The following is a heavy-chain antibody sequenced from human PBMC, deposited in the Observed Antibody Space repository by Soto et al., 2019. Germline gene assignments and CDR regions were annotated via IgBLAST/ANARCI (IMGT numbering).Heavy chain of an antibody. D-gene: IGHD1-26*01. CDR3: ARGGELPQAEYSQH. CDR2: IWYDGSNK. CDR1: GFTFSSYG. V-gene: IGHV3-33*01. Sequence: QVQLVESGGGVVQPGRSLRLSCAASGFTFSSYGMHWVRQAPGKGLEWVAVIWYDGSNKYYADSVKGRFTISRDNSKNTLYLQMNSLRAEDTAVYYCARGGELPQAEYSQHWGQGTLVTVSS. J-gene: IGHJ1*01.